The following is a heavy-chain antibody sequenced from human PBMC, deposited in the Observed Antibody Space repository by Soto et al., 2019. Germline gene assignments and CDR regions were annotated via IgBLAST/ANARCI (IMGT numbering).Heavy chain of an antibody. J-gene: IGHJ4*02. CDR3: ERQIGYCSGGSCFFFDY. CDR1: GGSISSYY. Sequence: PSETLSLTCTVSGGSISSYYWSWIRQPPGKGLEWIGSIYYSGSTNYNPSRKSRVTIAVDTSKNQFSLKLSSVTAADTAVYYCERQIGYCSGGSCFFFDYWGQGTLVTVSS. V-gene: IGHV4-59*01. D-gene: IGHD2-15*01. CDR2: IYYSGST.